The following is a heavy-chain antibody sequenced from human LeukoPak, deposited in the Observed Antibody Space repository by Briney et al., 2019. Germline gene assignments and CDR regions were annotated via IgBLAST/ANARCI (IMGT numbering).Heavy chain of an antibody. CDR2: ISGSAATT. CDR1: GFTFSTYG. V-gene: IGHV3-23*01. Sequence: GGTLRLSCAASGFTFSTYGMTWVRQASGKGLEWVSAISGSAATTFYADSVKGRFTISRDNSKNTLYLQMNSLRAEDTAVYYCAKRGPGSPQSGKYYFDYWGQGTLVTVSS. J-gene: IGHJ4*02. D-gene: IGHD3-10*01. CDR3: AKRGPGSPQSGKYYFDY.